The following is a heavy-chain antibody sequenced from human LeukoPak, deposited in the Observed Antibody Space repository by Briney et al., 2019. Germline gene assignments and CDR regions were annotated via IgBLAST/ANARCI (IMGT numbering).Heavy chain of an antibody. V-gene: IGHV3-11*01. CDR3: ARNPHSNYYDSSGYYIRKNNWFDP. CDR2: ISSSGSTI. J-gene: IGHJ5*02. D-gene: IGHD3-22*01. CDR1: GFTFSDYY. Sequence: GGSLRLSCAASGFTFSDYYMSWIRQAPGKGLEWVSYISSSGSTIYYADSVKGRFTISRDNAKNSLYLQMNSLRAEDTAVYYCARNPHSNYYDSSGYYIRKNNWFDPWGQGTLVTVSS.